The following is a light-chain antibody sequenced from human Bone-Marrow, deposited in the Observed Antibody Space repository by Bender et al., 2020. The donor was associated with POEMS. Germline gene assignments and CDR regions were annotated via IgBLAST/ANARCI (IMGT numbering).Light chain of an antibody. CDR3: NSFTTSKTYV. CDR1: SSDVGNYKL. CDR2: EGS. J-gene: IGLJ1*01. Sequence: HSALTQPASVSGSPGQSITISCTRTSSDVGNYKLVSWYQQHPDKAPKLIIYEGSERPSGVSDRFSGSKSGNTASLTISGLQADDEADYYCNSFTTSKTYVFGTGTKVTVL. V-gene: IGLV2-14*02.